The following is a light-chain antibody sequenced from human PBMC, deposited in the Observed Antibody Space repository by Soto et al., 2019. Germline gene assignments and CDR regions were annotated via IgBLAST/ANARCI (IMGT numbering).Light chain of an antibody. J-gene: IGLJ3*02. CDR3: ATWDDSLDGPV. V-gene: IGLV1-44*01. Sequence: QSVLTQPPSASGTPGQKVTISCSGSRSNIGSQVVNWFQHVPGTAPKLLMYNNNERPSGVPARISGSKSGTSASLAISGLQSEVEADYYCATWDDSLDGPVFGAGTKLTVI. CDR1: RSNIGSQV. CDR2: NNN.